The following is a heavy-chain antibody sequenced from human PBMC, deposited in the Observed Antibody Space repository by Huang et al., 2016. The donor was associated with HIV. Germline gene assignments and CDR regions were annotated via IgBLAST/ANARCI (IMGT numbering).Heavy chain of an antibody. J-gene: IGHJ2*01. CDR1: GGSLHGYY. V-gene: IGHV4-34*01. CDR3: ATSRSGSGWFLDI. CDR2: VNHGGST. Sequence: QVQLYQWGAGPLRPSETRSLTCGVSGGSLHGYYWTWLRQSPGRGLEWIGEVNHGGSTKYNPSLKSRVTISVDTSKIQFSLNLTSVTATDTADYYCATSRSGSGWFLDIWGRGTLVYVS. D-gene: IGHD6-19*01.